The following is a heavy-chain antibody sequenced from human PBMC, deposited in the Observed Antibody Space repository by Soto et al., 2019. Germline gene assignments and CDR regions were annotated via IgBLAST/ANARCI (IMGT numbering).Heavy chain of an antibody. V-gene: IGHV1-18*01. J-gene: IGHJ4*02. CDR2: INPYNGHT. CDR1: GYTFVSYG. D-gene: IGHD2-15*01. Sequence: QVQRMQSGAEVKKPGASVKVSCETSGYTFVSYGVNWVRQAPGQGLEWMGWINPYNGHTVYAQTLQGRVTMTTDTSTSTAYMELRSLRSEDTAVYYCARDLTVVAATWAFGSWGQGTLVTVTS. CDR3: ARDLTVVAATWAFGS.